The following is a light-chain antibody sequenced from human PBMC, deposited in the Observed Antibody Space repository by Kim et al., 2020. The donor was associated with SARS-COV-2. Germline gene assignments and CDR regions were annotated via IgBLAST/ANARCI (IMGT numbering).Light chain of an antibody. J-gene: IGKJ1*01. Sequence: PGERATLSCRASQSVSSNFLAWSQQKPGQAPRLLIYATSSRASGIPDRCSGSGSGSDFTLTITRLEPEDSAMYYCQVYQTSPRWTFGQGTKVDIK. CDR1: QSVSSNF. CDR2: ATS. V-gene: IGKV3-20*01. CDR3: QVYQTSPRWT.